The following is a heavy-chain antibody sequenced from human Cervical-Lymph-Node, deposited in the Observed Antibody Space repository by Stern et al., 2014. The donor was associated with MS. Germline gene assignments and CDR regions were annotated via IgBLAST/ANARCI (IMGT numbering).Heavy chain of an antibody. V-gene: IGHV1-18*01. J-gene: IGHJ3*01. CDR3: ARDRDHRLDV. Sequence: VQLVQSGAEVKKPGASVKVSCKASGYTFTSNGISWVRQAPGQGLERMGWISVHSGNTNYAQSLQGRFTMTTDTSTRTAYMELRSLRSDDTAMYYCARDRDHRLDVWGQGTMVTVSS. CDR2: ISVHSGNT. CDR1: GYTFTSNG. D-gene: IGHD3-16*02.